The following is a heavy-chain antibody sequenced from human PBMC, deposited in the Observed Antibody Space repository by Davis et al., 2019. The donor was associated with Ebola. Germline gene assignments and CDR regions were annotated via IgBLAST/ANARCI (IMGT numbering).Heavy chain of an antibody. J-gene: IGHJ4*02. CDR3: ARDYGWSDDY. CDR1: GFTFSSYW. V-gene: IGHV3-7*01. CDR2: IKPDGSEK. D-gene: IGHD4-17*01. Sequence: GESLKISCAASGFTFSSYWMTWARQSPGKGLEWVVNIKPDGSEKYYVGSVRGRFTISRDNAKNSLYLQLNSLRAEDTAVYYCARDYGWSDDYWGQGTLVTVSS.